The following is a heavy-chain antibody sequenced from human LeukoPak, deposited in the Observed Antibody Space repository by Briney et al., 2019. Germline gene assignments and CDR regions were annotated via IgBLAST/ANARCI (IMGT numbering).Heavy chain of an antibody. J-gene: IGHJ3*02. CDR3: ARPRGYSYGYDAFDI. CDR1: GFTFSSYW. Sequence: PGGSLRLSCAASGFTFSSYWMSWVRQAPGKGLEWVANIKQDGSEKYYVDSVKGRFTISRDNAKNSLYLQMNSLRAEDTAVYYCARPRGYSYGYDAFDIWGQGTMVTVSS. D-gene: IGHD5-18*01. V-gene: IGHV3-7*01. CDR2: IKQDGSEK.